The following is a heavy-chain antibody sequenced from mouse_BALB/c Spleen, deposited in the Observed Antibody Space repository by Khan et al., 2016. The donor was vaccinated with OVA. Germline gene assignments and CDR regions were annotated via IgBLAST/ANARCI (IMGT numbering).Heavy chain of an antibody. CDR1: GYIFTSYM. V-gene: IGHV1-4*01. CDR3: ARGGYGSFGY. Sequence: QVQLQQSGAELARPGASVKMSCKASGYIFTSYMMHWVKQRPGQGLEWIGDINPSSDYNNYNQKFKGKATLTADKSSSTAYMQLSSLTSEDSAVYDCARGGYGSFGYWGQGTLVTVSA. D-gene: IGHD1-1*01. CDR2: INPSSDYN. J-gene: IGHJ3*01.